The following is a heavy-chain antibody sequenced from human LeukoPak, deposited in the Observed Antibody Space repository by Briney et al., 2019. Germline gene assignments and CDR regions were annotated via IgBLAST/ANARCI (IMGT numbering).Heavy chain of an antibody. D-gene: IGHD3-10*01. CDR1: GYSFSTYW. CDR2: INPSDSYT. Sequence: GESLKISCKGSGYSFSTYWINWVRQTPGKGPEWMGRINPSDSYTKYSPSFQGHATISTDKSINTVHLQWSSLKASDTATYYCARGSGSSGYYGMDVWGKGTTVTVSS. J-gene: IGHJ6*04. V-gene: IGHV5-10-1*01. CDR3: ARGSGSSGYYGMDV.